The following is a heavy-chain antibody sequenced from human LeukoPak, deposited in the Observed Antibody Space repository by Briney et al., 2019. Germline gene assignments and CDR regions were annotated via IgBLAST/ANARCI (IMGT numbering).Heavy chain of an antibody. V-gene: IGHV4-39*07. D-gene: IGHD3-9*01. Sequence: SETLSLTCTVSGGSISSSSYYWGWIRQPPGKGLEWIGSIYYSGSTYYNPSLKSRVTISVDTSKNQFSLKLSSVTAADTAVYYCARAVKGDYDILTGYYTYAFDIWGQGTMVTVYS. CDR3: ARAVKGDYDILTGYYTYAFDI. J-gene: IGHJ3*02. CDR1: GGSISSSSYY. CDR2: IYYSGST.